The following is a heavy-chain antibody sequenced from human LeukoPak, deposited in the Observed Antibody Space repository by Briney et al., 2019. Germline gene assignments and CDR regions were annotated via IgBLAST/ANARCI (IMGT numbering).Heavy chain of an antibody. V-gene: IGHV4-39*07. J-gene: IGHJ4*02. Sequence: PSETLSLTCTVSGGSISSSSYYWGWIRQPPGKGLEWIGSIYYSGSTYYNPSLKSRVTISVDTSKNQFSLKLSSVTAADTAVYYCARAGDYGGNSGYWGQGTLVTVSS. CDR3: ARAGDYGGNSGY. CDR1: GGSISSSSYY. CDR2: IYYSGST. D-gene: IGHD4-23*01.